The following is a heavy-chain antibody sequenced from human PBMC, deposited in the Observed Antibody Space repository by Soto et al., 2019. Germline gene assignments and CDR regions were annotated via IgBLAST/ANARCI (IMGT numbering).Heavy chain of an antibody. V-gene: IGHV3-30-3*01. J-gene: IGHJ5*02. CDR2: ISYDGSNK. Sequence: QVPLVESGGGVVQPGRSLRLSCAASGFTFSSYAMHWVRQAPGKGLEWVAVISYDGSNKYYADSVKGRFTISRDNSKNTLYLQMNSLRAEDTAVYYCARDREIVGAKANWFDPWGQGTLVTVSS. CDR3: ARDREIVGAKANWFDP. D-gene: IGHD1-26*01. CDR1: GFTFSSYA.